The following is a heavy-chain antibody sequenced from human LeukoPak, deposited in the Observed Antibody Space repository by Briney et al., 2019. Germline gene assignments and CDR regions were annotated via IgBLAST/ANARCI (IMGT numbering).Heavy chain of an antibody. J-gene: IGHJ6*02. CDR1: GYTFTSYG. Sequence: ASVKVSCKASGYTFTSYGISWVRQAPGQGLEWMGWISAYNGNTNYAQKLQGRVTMTTDTSTSTAYMELRSLRSDDTAVYYCAKEVPCSTGCYGGYYYYGMDVWGQGTTVTGSS. CDR3: AKEVPCSTGCYGGYYYYGMDV. V-gene: IGHV1-18*01. D-gene: IGHD2-2*01. CDR2: ISAYNGNT.